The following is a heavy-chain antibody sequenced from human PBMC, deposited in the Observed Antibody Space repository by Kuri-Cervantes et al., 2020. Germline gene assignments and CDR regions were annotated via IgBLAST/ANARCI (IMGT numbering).Heavy chain of an antibody. Sequence: GESLKISCAASGFTFSSYAMSWVRQAPGKGLEWVANIKQDGSEKYYVDSVKGRFTISRDNTKNSLYLQMNSLRAEDTAVYYCARARPAVAGSSHDPFDIWGQGTMVTVSS. J-gene: IGHJ3*02. CDR2: IKQDGSEK. CDR1: GFTFSSYA. V-gene: IGHV3-7*01. D-gene: IGHD6-19*01. CDR3: ARARPAVAGSSHDPFDI.